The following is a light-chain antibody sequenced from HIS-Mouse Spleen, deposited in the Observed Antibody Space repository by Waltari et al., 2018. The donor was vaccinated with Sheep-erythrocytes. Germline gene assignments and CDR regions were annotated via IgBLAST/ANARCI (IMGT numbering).Light chain of an antibody. CDR1: QGIRND. CDR2: AAS. CDR3: LQDYNYPYT. Sequence: AIQMTQSPSSLSASVGDRVTITCRANQGIRNDLGWYQQKPGKAPKLLLYAASSLQSGVPSRFSGSGSGTDFTLTISSLQPEDFATYYCLQDYNYPYTFGQGTKLEIK. V-gene: IGKV1-6*01. J-gene: IGKJ2*01.